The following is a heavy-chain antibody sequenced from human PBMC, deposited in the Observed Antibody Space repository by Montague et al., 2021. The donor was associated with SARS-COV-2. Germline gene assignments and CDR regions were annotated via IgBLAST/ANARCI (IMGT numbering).Heavy chain of an antibody. CDR2: TSFSGST. V-gene: IGHV4-39*01. CDR1: GGSISSSRCF. CDR3: ASPNSGRWYYFDY. Sequence: SETLSLTCTVSGGSISSSRCFWGWHRQPPGEGLDWNENTSFSGSTYYNLSLRSRVTISVDTYKNQISLKLSSVTAADTAVYYCASPNSGRWYYFDYWGQGTLVTASS. D-gene: IGHD4-23*01. J-gene: IGHJ4*02.